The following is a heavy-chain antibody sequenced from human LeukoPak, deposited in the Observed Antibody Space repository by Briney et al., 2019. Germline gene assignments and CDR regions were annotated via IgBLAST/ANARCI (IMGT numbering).Heavy chain of an antibody. CDR3: AKDGGSSSWYRAEYFQH. D-gene: IGHD6-13*01. Sequence: GGSLRLSCAASGFTFSTYSMNWVRQAPGKGLEWVSAISGSGGSTYYADSVKGRFTISRDNSKNTLYLQMNSLRAEGTAVYYCAKDGGSSSWYRAEYFQHWGQGTLVTVSS. CDR1: GFTFSTYS. V-gene: IGHV3-23*01. CDR2: ISGSGGST. J-gene: IGHJ1*01.